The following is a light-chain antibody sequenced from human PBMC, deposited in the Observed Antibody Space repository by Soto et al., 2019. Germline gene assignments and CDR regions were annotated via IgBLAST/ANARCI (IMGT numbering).Light chain of an antibody. J-gene: IGKJ5*01. CDR3: QQYSSYPIT. CDR2: GAS. V-gene: IGKV1-16*02. Sequence: DIQMTQSPSSLSASVGDRVTITCRASQDVGNYLAWFRQKPGKVPKSLIYGASSLQSGVSSKFSGSGSGTDFTLTISSLQPEDFATYYCQQYSSYPITFGQGTRLEI. CDR1: QDVGNY.